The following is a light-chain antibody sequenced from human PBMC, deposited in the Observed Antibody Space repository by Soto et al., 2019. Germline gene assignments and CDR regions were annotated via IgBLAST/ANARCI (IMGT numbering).Light chain of an antibody. CDR2: SNN. CDR1: SSNIGSNT. V-gene: IGLV1-44*01. CDR3: AAWDDSLNGVV. J-gene: IGLJ2*01. Sequence: QSALTQPPSASGTPGQRVTISCSGSSSNIGSNTLNWYQQLPGTAPKLLIYSNNQRPSGVPDRFSGSKSGTSASLAISGLQSEDEADDYCAAWDDSLNGVVFGGGTKLTVL.